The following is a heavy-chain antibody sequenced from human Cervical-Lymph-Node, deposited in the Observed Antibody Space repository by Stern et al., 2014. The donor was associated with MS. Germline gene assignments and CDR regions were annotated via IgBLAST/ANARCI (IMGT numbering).Heavy chain of an antibody. J-gene: IGHJ6*02. CDR3: ARRGMDV. CDR1: GYSFNIYW. V-gene: IGHV5-51*01. CDR2: IYPDDSDT. Sequence: EVQLLESGAEVKKPGESLTISCKGFGYSFNIYWIAWGRQRPGKGLEWMGIIYPDDSDTGYSPSFQGQVTFSVDKSISTAYLQWSSLKPSDTATYFCARRGMDVWGQGTSVTVSS.